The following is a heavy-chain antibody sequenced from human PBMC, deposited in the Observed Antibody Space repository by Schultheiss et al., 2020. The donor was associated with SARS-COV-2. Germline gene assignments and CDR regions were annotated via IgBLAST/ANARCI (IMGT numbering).Heavy chain of an antibody. J-gene: IGHJ4*02. CDR1: GFTFSSYE. CDR3: AREPLQLSRYFDY. D-gene: IGHD6-13*01. CDR2: ISSSGSTI. Sequence: GGSLRLSCAASGFTFSSYEMNWVRQAPGKGLEWVSYISSSGSTIYYADSVKGRFTISRDNSKNTLYLQMNSLRAEDTAVYYCAREPLQLSRYFDYWGQGTLVTVS. V-gene: IGHV3-48*03.